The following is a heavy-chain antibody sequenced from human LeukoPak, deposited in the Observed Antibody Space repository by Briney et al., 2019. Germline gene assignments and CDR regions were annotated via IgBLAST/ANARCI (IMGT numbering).Heavy chain of an antibody. CDR1: GGSISSYY. J-gene: IGHJ6*03. D-gene: IGHD2-15*01. CDR2: IYYNGST. CDR3: ARGPQWYAAGYYMDV. V-gene: IGHV4-59*01. Sequence: SETLSLTCTVSGGSISSYYWSWIRQPPGKGLEWIGYIYYNGSTNYNPSLKSRVTISVDTSKNQFSLKLSSVTAADTAVYYCARGPQWYAAGYYMDVWGKGTTVTVSS.